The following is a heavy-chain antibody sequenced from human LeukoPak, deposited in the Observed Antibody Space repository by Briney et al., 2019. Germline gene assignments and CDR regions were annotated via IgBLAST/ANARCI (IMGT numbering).Heavy chain of an antibody. CDR2: IYYSGDT. J-gene: IGHJ4*02. Sequence: GSLRLSCAASGFTFSSYEMNWVRQPPGKGLEYIGSIYYSGDTYYNPSLKSRVTISADTSENQFSLKLSSVTAADTAVYFCARHWAGGGYDHGFDCWGQGTLVTVFS. V-gene: IGHV4-39*01. CDR1: GFTFSSYE. D-gene: IGHD5-12*01. CDR3: ARHWAGGGYDHGFDC.